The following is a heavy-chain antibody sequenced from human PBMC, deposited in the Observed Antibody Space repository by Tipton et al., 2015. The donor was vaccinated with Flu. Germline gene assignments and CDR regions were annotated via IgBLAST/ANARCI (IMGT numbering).Heavy chain of an antibody. CDR2: IYHAGST. CDR1: GYSISSGYY. Sequence: TLSLTCIVSGYSISSGYYWGWIRQPPGKGLEWIGGIYHAGSTYYNPSLKSRVTISVDTSKNQFSLKLSSVTAADTAVYYCARGIYISSSWHVGRGDPNKNDYWGQGTLVTVSS. V-gene: IGHV4-38-2*02. CDR3: ARGIYISSSWHVGRGDPNKNDY. J-gene: IGHJ4*02. D-gene: IGHD6-13*01.